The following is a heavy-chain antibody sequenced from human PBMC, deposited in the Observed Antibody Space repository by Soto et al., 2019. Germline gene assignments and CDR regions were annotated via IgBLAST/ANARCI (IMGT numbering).Heavy chain of an antibody. D-gene: IGHD5-18*01. CDR3: ARIQLRWSRNYGTDV. V-gene: IGHV3-21*01. Sequence: GGSLRLSCAASGFTFSSYSMNWVRQAPGKGLEWVSSISSSSSYIYYADSVKGRFTISRDNAKNSLYLQMNSLRAEDTAVYYCARIQLRWSRNYGTDVWGQGTTVTVSS. CDR1: GFTFSSYS. J-gene: IGHJ6*02. CDR2: ISSSSSYI.